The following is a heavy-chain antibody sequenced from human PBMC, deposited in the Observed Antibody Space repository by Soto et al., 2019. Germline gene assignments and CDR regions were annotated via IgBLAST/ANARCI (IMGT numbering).Heavy chain of an antibody. J-gene: IGHJ6*02. CDR2: IIPIFGTS. D-gene: IGHD5-12*01. CDR3: ARDRGYDSVFYYYYGLDV. V-gene: IGHV1-69*06. Sequence: ASVKVSCKASGGTFSSYASSWVRQAPGQGLEWMGRIIPIFGTSNYAQKFQNRVTITADKSTSTAYMELSSLRSEDTAVYYCARDRGYDSVFYYYYGLDVWGPGTTVTAP. CDR1: GGTFSSYA.